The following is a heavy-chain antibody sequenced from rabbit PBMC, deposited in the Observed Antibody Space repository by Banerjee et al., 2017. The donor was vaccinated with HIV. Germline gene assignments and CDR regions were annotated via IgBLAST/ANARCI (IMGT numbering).Heavy chain of an antibody. CDR3: ARDTSSSFSSYGMDL. Sequence: QLEESAGGLVQPGGSLKLSCKASGFTLSRYYMNWVRQAPGKGLEWIGYIDPVFGITYYANWVNGRFSISRENAQNTVFLQMTSLTAADTATYFCARDTSSSFSSYGMDLWGQGTLVTVS. CDR2: IDPVFGIT. D-gene: IGHD1-1*01. CDR1: GFTLSRYY. V-gene: IGHV1S7*01. J-gene: IGHJ6*01.